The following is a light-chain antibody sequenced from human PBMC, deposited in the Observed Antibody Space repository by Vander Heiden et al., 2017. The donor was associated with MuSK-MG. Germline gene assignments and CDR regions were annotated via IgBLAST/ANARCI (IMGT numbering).Light chain of an antibody. CDR2: QDS. V-gene: IGLV3-1*01. CDR3: QAWNSRTGV. J-gene: IGLJ2*01. CDR1: KLGDKY. Sequence: SYELTQPPSVSVSPGQTASITCSGDKLGDKYACWYQQKPGQSPGRGIYQDSKRPSGIPERFSGSNSGKKANLTISGTQSMNKAYDYCQAWNSRTGVFGGGTKMTVL.